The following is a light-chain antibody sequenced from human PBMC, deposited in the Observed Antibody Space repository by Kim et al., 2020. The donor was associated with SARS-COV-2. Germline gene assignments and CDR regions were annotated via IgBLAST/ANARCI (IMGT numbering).Light chain of an antibody. V-gene: IGLV3-19*01. Sequence: ALGHTVRITCPGYSLRRYDASWYPQKRGQAPVLVIYSKNTRPSWTPDRCSCSSSGNTASLTSTAAQADNEADYYCNSRYSSGIHLVFGGGTPLTVL. J-gene: IGLJ3*02. CDR3: NSRYSSGIHLV. CDR2: SKN. CDR1: SLRRYD.